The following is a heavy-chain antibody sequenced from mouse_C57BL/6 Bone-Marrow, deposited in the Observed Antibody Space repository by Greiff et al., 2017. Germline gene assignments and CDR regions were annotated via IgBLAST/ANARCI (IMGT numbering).Heavy chain of an antibody. V-gene: IGHV1-22*01. D-gene: IGHD2-3*01. J-gene: IGHJ3*01. Sequence: VQLKESGPELVKPGASVKMSCKASGYTFTDYNMHWVKQSHGKSLEWIGYINPNNGGTSYNQKFKGKATLTVNKSSSTAYMELRSLTSEDSAVYYCAREGWLLRGFAYWGQGTLVTVSA. CDR1: GYTFTDYN. CDR3: AREGWLLRGFAY. CDR2: INPNNGGT.